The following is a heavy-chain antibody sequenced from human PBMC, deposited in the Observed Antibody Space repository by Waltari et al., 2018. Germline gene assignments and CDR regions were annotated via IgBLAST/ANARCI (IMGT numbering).Heavy chain of an antibody. CDR2: ISGSDEST. J-gene: IGHJ4*02. Sequence: EVQLLESVGGLAQPGGSLRLSCEASGVTFSSYAMNWVRQAPGKGLEWVAGISGSDESTNYTDSVRGRFIISRDNAKDPLFLQMTSLRADDTALYYCAKGHANDWYNEGYLDDWGQGTLVTVSS. V-gene: IGHV3-23*01. D-gene: IGHD3-9*01. CDR3: AKGHANDWYNEGYLDD. CDR1: GVTFSSYA.